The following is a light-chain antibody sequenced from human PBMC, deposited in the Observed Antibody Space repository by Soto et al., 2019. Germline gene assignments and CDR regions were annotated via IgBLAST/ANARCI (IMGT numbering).Light chain of an antibody. V-gene: IGKV3-15*01. CDR2: GAS. Sequence: EIVMTQSPATLSVSPGERATLSCRASQSVRSNLAWHQQKPGQAPRLLMYGASTRATGIPARFSGSGSGTEFTLAISSLQSEDFAVYYCQQYDNWPETFGQGTKVDIK. CDR3: QQYDNWPET. CDR1: QSVRSN. J-gene: IGKJ1*01.